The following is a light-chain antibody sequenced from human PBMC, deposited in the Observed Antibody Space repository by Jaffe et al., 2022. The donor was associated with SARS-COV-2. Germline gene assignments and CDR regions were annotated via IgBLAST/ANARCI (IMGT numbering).Light chain of an antibody. Sequence: DIQLTQSPSFLSASVGDRVTITCRASQGISSYLAWYQQKPGIAPKLLIYGASTLQSGVPSRFSGSGSGTEFTLTISSLQPEDFATYYCQHLNSYPSGITFGQGTRLEIK. CDR2: GAS. J-gene: IGKJ5*01. V-gene: IGKV1-9*01. CDR3: QHLNSYPSGIT. CDR1: QGISSY.